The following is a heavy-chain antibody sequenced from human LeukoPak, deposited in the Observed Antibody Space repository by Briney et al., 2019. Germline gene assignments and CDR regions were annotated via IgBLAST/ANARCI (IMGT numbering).Heavy chain of an antibody. CDR2: INPNSGGT. Sequence: ASVKVSCKASGYTFTGYYMHWVRQAPGQGLEWMGRINPNSGGTNYAQKFQGRVTMTRDTSISTAYMELSRLRSDDTAVYYCARFVVVVPAAFFDYWGQGILVTVSS. CDR3: ARFVVVVPAAFFDY. CDR1: GYTFTGYY. J-gene: IGHJ4*02. V-gene: IGHV1-2*06. D-gene: IGHD2-2*01.